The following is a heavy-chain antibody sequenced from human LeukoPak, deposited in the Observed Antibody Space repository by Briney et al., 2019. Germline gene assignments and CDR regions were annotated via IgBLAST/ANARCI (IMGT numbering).Heavy chain of an antibody. D-gene: IGHD2-15*01. CDR2: ISYSGST. CDR3: ARWVAATAGMDV. J-gene: IGHJ6*02. CDR1: GGSISSGGSY. Sequence: PSQTLSLTCTVSGGSISSGGSYWSWIRQHPGTGLEWIGYISYSGSTNYNPSLKSRVTISVDTSKNQFSLKLSSVTAADTAVYYCARWVAATAGMDVWGQGTTVTVSS. V-gene: IGHV4-31*03.